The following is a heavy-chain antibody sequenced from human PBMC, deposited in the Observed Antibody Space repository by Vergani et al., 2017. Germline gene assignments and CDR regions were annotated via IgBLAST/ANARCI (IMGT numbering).Heavy chain of an antibody. CDR1: GFTFNSYA. V-gene: IGHV3-23*01. CDR2: INNNGGST. Sequence: QLLESGGGLIQPGGSLRLSCAASGFTFNSYAMTWVRQAPGKGLEWVSGINNNGGSTYYADSVKGRFTISRDNSKNTLYLQMTDLRAEDTATYYCAKVCGXTSCPYGGGAFDAWGHGTMVTVSS. D-gene: IGHD2-2*01. CDR3: AKVCGXTSCPYGGGAFDA. J-gene: IGHJ3*01.